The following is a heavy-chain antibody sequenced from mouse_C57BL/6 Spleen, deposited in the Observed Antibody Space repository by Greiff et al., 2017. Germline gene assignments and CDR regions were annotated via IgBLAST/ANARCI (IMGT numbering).Heavy chain of an antibody. CDR3: ARNYYYGNSRYYAMDY. V-gene: IGHV1-19*01. Sequence: VQLLQSGPVLVKPGASVKMSCKASGYTFTDYYMNWVKQSHGKSLEWIGVINPYNGGTSYNQKFKGKATLTVDKSSRTAYMELKFLASEDSSVYSCARNYYYGNSRYYAMDYWGQGTSVTVSS. CDR2: INPYNGGT. CDR1: GYTFTDYY. J-gene: IGHJ4*01. D-gene: IGHD1-1*01.